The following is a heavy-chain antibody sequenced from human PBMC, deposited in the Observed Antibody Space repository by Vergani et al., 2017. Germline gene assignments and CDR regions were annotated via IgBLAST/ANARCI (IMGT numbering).Heavy chain of an antibody. J-gene: IGHJ6*03. CDR3: ARARYCSSTSCYTGYYYMDV. CDR2: IYSGGST. Sequence: EVQLVESGGGLIQPGGSLRLSCAASGFTVSSNYMSWVRQAPGKGLEWVSVIYSGGSTYYADSVKGRLTISRDNSKNTLYLQMNSLRAEDTAVYYCARARYCSSTSCYTGYYYMDVWGKGTTVTVSS. V-gene: IGHV3-53*01. D-gene: IGHD2-2*02. CDR1: GFTVSSNY.